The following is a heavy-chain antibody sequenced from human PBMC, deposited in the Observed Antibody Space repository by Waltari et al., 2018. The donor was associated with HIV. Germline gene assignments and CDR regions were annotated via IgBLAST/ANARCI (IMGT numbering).Heavy chain of an antibody. D-gene: IGHD6-19*01. Sequence: VQMLESGGDLVQPGGSLRLSCAVSGLNFATSGLGWVRQAPGKGLGWMFAITSSGGRTYYAESVKGRFIISRDNSKKTVTLQLKNLRLGDTAMYYCATCNIGSGWYLKSPIRIWGQGTLVTVS. CDR2: ITSSGGRT. J-gene: IGHJ4*02. CDR1: GLNFATSG. CDR3: ATCNIGSGWYLKSPIRI. V-gene: IGHV3-23*01.